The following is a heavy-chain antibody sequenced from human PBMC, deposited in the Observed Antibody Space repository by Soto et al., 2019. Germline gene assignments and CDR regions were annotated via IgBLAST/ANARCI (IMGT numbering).Heavy chain of an antibody. CDR3: ARVANYYDSSGSDFIDY. CDR2: IYHSGTT. J-gene: IGHJ4*02. D-gene: IGHD3-22*01. CDR1: GGSISSYD. V-gene: IGHV4-59*12. Sequence: SETMSVTCTVAGGSISSYDWSWIRQHTGKGLEWIGYIYHSGTTNYNPSLKSRVTISVDKSKNQFSLNLSSVTAADTAVYYCARVANYYDSSGSDFIDYWGPGTLVTVSS.